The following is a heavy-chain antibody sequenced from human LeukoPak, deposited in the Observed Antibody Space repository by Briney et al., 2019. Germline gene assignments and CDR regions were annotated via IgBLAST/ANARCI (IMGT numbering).Heavy chain of an antibody. CDR3: AKDVKMFRGPMIMRHFDY. Sequence: GRSLRLSCAASGFTFTTYGMHWVRQAPGKGLEGVALISFHGSEKYYAESVKGRFTISRDNSKNTLYLQMNSVRVEDTAVYFCAKDVKMFRGPMIMRHFDYWGQGTLVTVSS. CDR1: GFTFTTYG. V-gene: IGHV3-30*18. J-gene: IGHJ4*02. D-gene: IGHD3-10*01. CDR2: ISFHGSEK.